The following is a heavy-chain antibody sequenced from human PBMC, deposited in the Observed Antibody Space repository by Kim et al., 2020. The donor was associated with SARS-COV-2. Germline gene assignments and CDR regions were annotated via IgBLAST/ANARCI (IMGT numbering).Heavy chain of an antibody. Sequence: QRRVTITADESTSTAYMELSSLRSEDTAVYYCARVGKPAVAGTSSYYFDYWGQGTLVTVSS. CDR3: ARVGKPAVAGTSSYYFDY. D-gene: IGHD6-19*01. V-gene: IGHV1-69*01. J-gene: IGHJ4*02.